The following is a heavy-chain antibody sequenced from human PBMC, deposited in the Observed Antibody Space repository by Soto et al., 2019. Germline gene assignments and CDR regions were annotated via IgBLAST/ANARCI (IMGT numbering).Heavy chain of an antibody. Sequence: QVQLQESGPGLVKPSDTLSLICSVSGYSISTSYWWGWIRQPPGKGLEWIGYIYYSGSTHYNPSLKSRVTMSVDTSKNQCSLKVTSVPAVDTAVYYCARKSSSQSWFDPWGQGILVTVSS. CDR2: IYYSGST. CDR3: ARKSSSQSWFDP. CDR1: GYSISTSYW. J-gene: IGHJ5*02. V-gene: IGHV4-28*01.